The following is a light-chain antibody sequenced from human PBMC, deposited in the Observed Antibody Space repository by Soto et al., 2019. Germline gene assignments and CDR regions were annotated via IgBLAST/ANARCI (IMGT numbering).Light chain of an antibody. J-gene: IGKJ1*01. CDR1: QSVSSSF. CDR2: GAS. V-gene: IGKV3-20*01. CDR3: QQYVTSPWA. Sequence: EMVLTQSPGTLSLSPGERATLSCRASQSVSSSFLAWYQQKPGQAPRLLIYGASNRATGIPDRFSGSGSVTDFTLTISRLEPEDFEVYYCQQYVTSPWAFGQGTKVAIE.